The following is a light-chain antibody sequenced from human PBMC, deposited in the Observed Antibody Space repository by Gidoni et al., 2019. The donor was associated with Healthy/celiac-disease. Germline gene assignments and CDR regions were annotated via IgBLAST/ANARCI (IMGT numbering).Light chain of an antibody. V-gene: IGLV1-47*01. J-gene: IGLJ2*01. CDR3: AAWDDSLSGRGV. Sequence: QSVLTQPPSASGTPGQRVTISCSGSSSNIGSNYVYWYQQLPGTAPKLLIYRNNQRPSGLPARFSGSKSGTSASLAISGLRSEDEADYYCAAWDDSLSGRGVFGGGTKLTVL. CDR1: SSNIGSNY. CDR2: RNN.